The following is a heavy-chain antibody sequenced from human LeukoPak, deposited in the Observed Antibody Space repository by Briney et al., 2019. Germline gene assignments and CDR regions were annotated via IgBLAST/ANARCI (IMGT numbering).Heavy chain of an antibody. CDR1: GGSISSYY. V-gene: IGHV4-59*12. Sequence: SETLSLTCTVSGGSISSYYWSWIRQPPGKGLEWIGYIYYSGSTNYNPSLKSRVTMSVDTSKNQFSLKLNSVTAADMAVYYCARGSGGGSGRYYKDHYYGMDVWGPGTTVTVS. CDR2: IYYSGST. CDR3: ARGSGGGSGRYYKDHYYGMDV. D-gene: IGHD3-10*01. J-gene: IGHJ6*02.